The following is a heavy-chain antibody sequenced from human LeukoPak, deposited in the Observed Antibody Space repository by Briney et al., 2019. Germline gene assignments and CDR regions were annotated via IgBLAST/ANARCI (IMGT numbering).Heavy chain of an antibody. J-gene: IGHJ1*01. D-gene: IGHD3-22*01. V-gene: IGHV4-31*03. Sequence: PSETLSLTCTVSGGSISSGGYYWSWIRQHPGKGLEWSGYIYYSGSTYYNPSLKSRITISVDTSKNQFSLKLSSVTAADPAVCYCAREPLDRSRYYYGYFQHWGQGTLVTVSS. CDR2: IYYSGST. CDR1: GGSISSGGYY. CDR3: AREPLDRSRYYYGYFQH.